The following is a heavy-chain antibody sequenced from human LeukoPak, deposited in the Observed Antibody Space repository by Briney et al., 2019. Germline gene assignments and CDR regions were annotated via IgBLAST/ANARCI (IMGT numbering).Heavy chain of an antibody. J-gene: IGHJ4*02. CDR3: ARVRDGEDLEY. D-gene: IGHD7-27*01. Sequence: ASVKVSFKASGYTFTGYYMYWVRQAPGQGLGWVGWINPNSGGTNYAQKFQSRVTMTRDATLSAHYMEMSRLTSDETPVYYFARVRDGEDLEYWGQGTLVTVS. V-gene: IGHV1-2*02. CDR1: GYTFTGYY. CDR2: INPNSGGT.